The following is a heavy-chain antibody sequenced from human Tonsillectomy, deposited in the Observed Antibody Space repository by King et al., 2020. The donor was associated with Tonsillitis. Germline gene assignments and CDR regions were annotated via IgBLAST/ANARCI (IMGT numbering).Heavy chain of an antibody. CDR2: ISAYNGNT. V-gene: IGHV1-18*04. CDR1: GYMLTSYG. Sequence: VQLVESGAEVKKPGASVKVSCKASGYMLTSYGISWVRQAPGQGLEWMGWISAYNGNTKYAQKLQGRVIMTTDTSTSTACMELRSLRSDDTAVYYCARAQGTSLENDYYYGMDVWGQGTTVTVSS. J-gene: IGHJ6*02. CDR3: ARAQGTSLENDYYYGMDV. D-gene: IGHD1-14*01.